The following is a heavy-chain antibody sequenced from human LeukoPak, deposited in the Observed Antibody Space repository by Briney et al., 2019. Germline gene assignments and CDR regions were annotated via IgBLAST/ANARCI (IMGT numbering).Heavy chain of an antibody. CDR3: ARQGRYFDY. CDR1: GFTFSSYW. Sequence: PGGSLRLSCAASGFTFSSYWMSWVRQAPGNGLEGVAKIKQDGSEEYYEDSVKGRFTISRDNAKNSLYLQLNSLRAEDTAVYYCARQGRYFDYWGQGTLVTVSS. V-gene: IGHV3-7*03. J-gene: IGHJ4*02. CDR2: IKQDGSEE.